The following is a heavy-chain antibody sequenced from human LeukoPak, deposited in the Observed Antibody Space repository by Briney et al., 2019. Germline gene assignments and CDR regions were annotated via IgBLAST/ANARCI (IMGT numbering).Heavy chain of an antibody. CDR1: GGTFSSYA. V-gene: IGHV1-69*04. D-gene: IGHD3-22*01. CDR2: IIPIFSIA. Sequence: GASVKVSCKASGGTFSSYAISWVRQAPGQGLEWMGRIIPIFSIANYAQKFQGRVTITADKSTSTAYMELSSLRSEDTAVYYCAREKAMIVVVTTYFDYWGQGTLSPSPQ. CDR3: AREKAMIVVVTTYFDY. J-gene: IGHJ4*02.